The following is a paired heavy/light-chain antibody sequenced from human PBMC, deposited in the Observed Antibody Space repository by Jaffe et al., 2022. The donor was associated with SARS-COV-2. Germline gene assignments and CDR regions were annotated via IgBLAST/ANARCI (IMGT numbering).Heavy chain of an antibody. CDR3: ANQLAY. V-gene: IGHV4-34*01. CDR2: INHRGDT. J-gene: IGHJ4*02. Sequence: QVQLQQWGAGLLKPSETLSLTCTVYGESFSSSSWNWIRQPPGGGLEWIGEINHRGDTKYNPSLVDRVTISVDMSKNQFFLRLRSVTAADTAVYYCANQLAYWGQGTLVTVSS. CDR1: GESFSSSS.
Light chain of an antibody. Sequence: QMTQSPSSLSASVGDRVTITCRASQNIGNDLGWFQQKPGKAPEILIFAASSLLSGVPSRFSGSRSDTDFTLTISSLQPEDFATYYCLQDHDYPWTFGQGTKVEI. V-gene: IGKV1-6*01. J-gene: IGKJ1*01. CDR2: AAS. CDR3: LQDHDYPWT. CDR1: QNIGND.